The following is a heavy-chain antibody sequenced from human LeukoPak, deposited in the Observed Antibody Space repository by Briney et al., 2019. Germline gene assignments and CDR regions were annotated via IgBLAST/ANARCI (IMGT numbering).Heavy chain of an antibody. Sequence: SETLSLTCTVSGGSISSYYWSWIRQPPGKGLEWIGYIYYSGSTNYNPSLKSRVTISVDTSKNQFSLKLRSVTAADTAVYYCARLSSGSYGLDYWGQGTLVTVSS. D-gene: IGHD3-10*01. CDR1: GGSISSYY. J-gene: IGHJ4*02. CDR2: IYYSGST. V-gene: IGHV4-59*01. CDR3: ARLSSGSYGLDY.